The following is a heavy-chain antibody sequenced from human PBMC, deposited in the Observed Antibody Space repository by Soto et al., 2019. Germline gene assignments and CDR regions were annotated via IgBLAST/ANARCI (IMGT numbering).Heavy chain of an antibody. CDR3: ARARGYGDYYYYGMDV. D-gene: IGHD4-17*01. V-gene: IGHV1-18*01. CDR2: ISAYNGNT. CDR1: GYTFTSYG. Sequence: QVQLVQSGAEVKKPGASVKVSCKASGYTFTSYGISWVRRAPGQGLEWMGRISAYNGNTNYAQKLQGRVTMTTDTATSTAYMELRSLRSDDTAVYYCARARGYGDYYYYGMDVWGQGTTVTVSS. J-gene: IGHJ6*02.